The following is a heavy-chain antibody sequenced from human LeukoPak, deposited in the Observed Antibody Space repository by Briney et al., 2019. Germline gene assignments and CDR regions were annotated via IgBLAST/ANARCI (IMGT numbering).Heavy chain of an antibody. J-gene: IGHJ4*02. D-gene: IGHD3-22*01. CDR3: ARVHSDSSGYYRYYFDY. Sequence: SETLSLTCTVSGGSISSYYWSWIRQPAGKGLEWIGRIYTSGSTNYNPSLKSRVTMSVDTSKNQFSLKLRSVTAADTAVYYCARVHSDSSGYYRYYFDYWGQGTLVTVSS. CDR1: GGSISSYY. CDR2: IYTSGST. V-gene: IGHV4-4*07.